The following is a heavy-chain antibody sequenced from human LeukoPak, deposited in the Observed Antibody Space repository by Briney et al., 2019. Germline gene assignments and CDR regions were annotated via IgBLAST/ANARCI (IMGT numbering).Heavy chain of an antibody. CDR1: GGTFISYA. V-gene: IGHV1-69*05. CDR3: ARDRISSSWPHLDY. J-gene: IGHJ4*02. D-gene: IGHD6-13*01. CDR2: IIPIFGTA. Sequence: SVKVSCKASGGTFISYAISWVRQAPGQGLEWMGRIIPIFGTANYAQKFQGRVTITTDESTSTAYMDLSSLRSGDTAVYYCARDRISSSWPHLDYWGQGTLVTVSS.